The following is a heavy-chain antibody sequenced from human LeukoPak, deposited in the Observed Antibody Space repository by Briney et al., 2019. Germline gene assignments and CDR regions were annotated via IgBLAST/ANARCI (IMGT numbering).Heavy chain of an antibody. D-gene: IGHD5-12*01. CDR1: GFTFSDYY. J-gene: IGHJ4*02. CDR3: ARNSGYDLPFDY. V-gene: IGHV3-11*01. CDR2: SSSSGSTI. Sequence: AGSLTLSCAASGFTFSDYYMSWIRQAPGQGLGWVSYSSSSGSTIYYADSVKGRFSISRDNSKNTLPLQMNSLRAEDTAVYYCARNSGYDLPFDYWGQGTLVTVSS.